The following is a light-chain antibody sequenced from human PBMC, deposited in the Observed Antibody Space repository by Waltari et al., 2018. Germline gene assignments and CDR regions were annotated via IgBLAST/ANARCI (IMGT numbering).Light chain of an antibody. CDR1: SSNIGITI. V-gene: IGLV1-44*01. CDR3: AAWDDSLDGPV. J-gene: IGLJ3*02. Sequence: QSVLTQTPSVSATPGQRVTISCSGSSSNIGITIVNWYQQLPGTAPKLLIHTNKQRPSGVSDRFSGSKSGASASRAISCLQSEDEAEYYWAAWDDSLDGPVFGGGTKLTVL. CDR2: TNK.